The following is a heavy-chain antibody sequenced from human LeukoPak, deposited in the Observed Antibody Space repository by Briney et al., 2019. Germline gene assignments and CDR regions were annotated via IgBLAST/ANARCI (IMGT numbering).Heavy chain of an antibody. CDR2: ISAYNGNT. J-gene: IGHJ3*02. Sequence: ASVKVSCKASGYTFTSYGISWVRQAPGQGLEWMGWISAYNGNTNYAQKLQGRVTMTTDTSTSTAYMELRSLRSDDTAVYYCARGTTHYYDSSGDAFDIWGQGTMVTASS. D-gene: IGHD3-22*01. CDR1: GYTFTSYG. CDR3: ARGTTHYYDSSGDAFDI. V-gene: IGHV1-18*01.